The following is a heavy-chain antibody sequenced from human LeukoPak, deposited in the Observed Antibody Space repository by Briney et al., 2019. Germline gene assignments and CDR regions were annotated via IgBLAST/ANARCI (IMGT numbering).Heavy chain of an antibody. V-gene: IGHV3-74*01. CDR2: IKSDGSIT. J-gene: IGHJ5*02. CDR1: GGSISSSSYY. CDR3: ARSDWFDP. Sequence: ETLSLTCTVSGGSISSSSYYWGWVRQAPGKGLVWVSRIKSDGSITSYADSVKGRFTISRDNAKNTLYPQMNSLRAEDTAVYYCARSDWFDPWGQGTLVTVSS.